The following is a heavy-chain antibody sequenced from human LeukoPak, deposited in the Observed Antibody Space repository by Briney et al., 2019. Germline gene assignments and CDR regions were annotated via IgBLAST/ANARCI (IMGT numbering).Heavy chain of an antibody. Sequence: GGSLRLSCAASGFTFSSYAMSWVRQAPGKGLEWVSAISGSGGSTYYADSAKGRFTISRDNSKNTLYLQMNSLRAEDTAVYYRAKDRRNSYGDDAFDIWGQGTMVTVSS. CDR2: ISGSGGST. CDR3: AKDRRNSYGDDAFDI. D-gene: IGHD5-18*01. J-gene: IGHJ3*02. V-gene: IGHV3-23*01. CDR1: GFTFSSYA.